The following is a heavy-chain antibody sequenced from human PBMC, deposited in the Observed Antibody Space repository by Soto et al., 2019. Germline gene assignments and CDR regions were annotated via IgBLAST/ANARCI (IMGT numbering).Heavy chain of an antibody. V-gene: IGHV3-74*01. Sequence: GVSLRLSFSASVFPFKSHCMHWVRQAPGKGLVWVARIHDDGSITNYADSVKGRFTISRDNAKNTLYLQMNSLRAEDTAVYYCGRVPAAAAGIGIDHWGQGILVNVSS. CDR1: VFPFKSHC. D-gene: IGHD6-13*01. CDR2: IHDDGSIT. CDR3: GRVPAAAAGIGIDH. J-gene: IGHJ4*02.